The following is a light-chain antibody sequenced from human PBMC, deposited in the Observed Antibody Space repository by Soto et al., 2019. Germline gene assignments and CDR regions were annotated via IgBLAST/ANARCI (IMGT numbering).Light chain of an antibody. J-gene: IGLJ2*01. CDR3: LLSYSGARVV. CDR1: SGDKLGDKY. Sequence: ELTQPPSVSVSPGQTASITCSGDKLGDKYACWYQQKPGQAPRTLIYDTSNKHSWTPARFSGSLLGGKAALTLSGAQPEDEAEYYCLLSYSGARVVFGGGTKLTVL. V-gene: IGLV7-46*01. CDR2: DTS.